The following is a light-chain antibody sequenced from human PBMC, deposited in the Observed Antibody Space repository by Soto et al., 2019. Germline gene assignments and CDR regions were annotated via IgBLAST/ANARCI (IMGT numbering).Light chain of an antibody. Sequence: DIQMTQSPSTLSGSVGDRVTITCRASQTISSLLAWYQQKPGKAPKLLIYKASTLKSGVPSRFSGSGSGTEFTLTISSLQPDDFATYYCQQYSHLITFGQGTRRRL. CDR3: QQYSHLIT. V-gene: IGKV1-5*03. CDR1: QTISSL. CDR2: KAS. J-gene: IGKJ5*01.